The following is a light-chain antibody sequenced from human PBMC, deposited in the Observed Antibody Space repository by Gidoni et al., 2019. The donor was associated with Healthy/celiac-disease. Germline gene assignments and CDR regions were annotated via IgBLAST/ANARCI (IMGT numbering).Light chain of an antibody. CDR3: QQYYSTPLT. CDR2: WAS. V-gene: IGKV4-1*01. J-gene: IGKJ4*01. CDR1: QSVLYSSNNKNY. Sequence: DIVMTQSPDSLHVSPGERATINCKSSQSVLYSSNNKNYLAWYQQKPGQPPKPLIYWASTRESGVPDRFSGSGSGTDFTLTISSLQAEDVAVYYCQQYYSTPLTFXGXTKVEIK.